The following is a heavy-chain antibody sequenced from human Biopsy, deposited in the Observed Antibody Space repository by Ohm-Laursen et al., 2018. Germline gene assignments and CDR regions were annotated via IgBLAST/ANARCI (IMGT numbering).Heavy chain of an antibody. Sequence: ATVKISCKASGYSFTSYYMHWVRQAPGQGLEWMGMINPSGSTTSYPQIFQGRVTMTRDTSKSTVYMELSSLRSADTAVYFCARNTGWYGDLYYFDYWGQGTLVTVS. CDR3: ARNTGWYGDLYYFDY. D-gene: IGHD6-19*01. V-gene: IGHV1-46*01. CDR1: GYSFTSYY. J-gene: IGHJ4*02. CDR2: INPSGSTT.